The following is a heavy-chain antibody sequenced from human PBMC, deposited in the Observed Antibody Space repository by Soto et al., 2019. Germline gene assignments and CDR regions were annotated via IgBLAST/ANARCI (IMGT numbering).Heavy chain of an antibody. CDR3: ARVPTLAQHSSSWPVDY. J-gene: IGHJ4*02. CDR2: IYYSGST. D-gene: IGHD6-13*01. Sequence: PSETLSLTCTVSGGSISSGGYYWSWTRQHPGKGLEWIGYIYYSGSTYYSPSLKSRVTISVDTSKNQFSLKLSSVTAADTAVYYCARVPTLAQHSSSWPVDYWGQGTLVTVS. CDR1: GGSISSGGYY. V-gene: IGHV4-31*03.